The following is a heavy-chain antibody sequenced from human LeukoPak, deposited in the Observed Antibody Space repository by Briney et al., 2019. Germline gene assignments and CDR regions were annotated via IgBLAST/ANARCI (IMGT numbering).Heavy chain of an antibody. V-gene: IGHV3-7*01. CDR1: GFTFSSDW. J-gene: IGHJ4*02. CDR2: IKEDGSEK. Sequence: PGGSLRLSCAASGFTFSSDWMSWVRRAPGKGLEGVADIKEDGSEKYYVDSVKGRFTISRDNAKNSLYLQMHSLRAEDTAVYYCARDRSAYYYDSSGYLFDYWGQGTLVTVSS. D-gene: IGHD3-22*01. CDR3: ARDRSAYYYDSSGYLFDY.